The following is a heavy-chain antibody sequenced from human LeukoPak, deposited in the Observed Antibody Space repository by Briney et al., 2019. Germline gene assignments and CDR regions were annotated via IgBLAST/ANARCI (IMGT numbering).Heavy chain of an antibody. CDR1: GFTVSSNY. CDR2: IYYSGST. D-gene: IGHD3-10*01. Sequence: GSLRLSCAASGFTVSSNYMSWIRQPPGKGLEWIGSIYYSGSTYYNPSLKSRVTISVDTSKNQFSLKLSSVTAADTAVYYCARSRASSVLWFGEIPGYYFDYWGQGTLVTVSS. CDR3: ARSRASSVLWFGEIPGYYFDY. V-gene: IGHV4-39*01. J-gene: IGHJ4*02.